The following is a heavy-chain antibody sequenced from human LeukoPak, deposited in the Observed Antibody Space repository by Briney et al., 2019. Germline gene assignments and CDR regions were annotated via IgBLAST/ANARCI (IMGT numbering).Heavy chain of an antibody. V-gene: IGHV4-4*09. CDR3: ARGWASGYNDS. CDR2: IVATSRA. CDR1: GVSISSYF. J-gene: IGHJ4*02. Sequence: SETLSLTCTVSGVSISSYFWSWVRQPPGKGLEWIGYIVATSRAKYNPSLKSRVTISLDGSQSQFSLNMNSVTAADTAVYFCARGWASGYNDSWGQGILVTVSS. D-gene: IGHD5-18*01.